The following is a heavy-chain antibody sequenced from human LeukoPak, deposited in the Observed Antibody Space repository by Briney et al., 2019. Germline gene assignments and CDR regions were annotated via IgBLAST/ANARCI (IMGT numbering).Heavy chain of an antibody. CDR1: GYRFTSYG. J-gene: IGHJ3*02. D-gene: IGHD1-26*01. Sequence: ASVKVSCKASGYRFTSYGISWVRQAPGQGLEWMGWISAYNGNTKYAQKLQGRVTMTTDTSTSTAYMEVRSLRSDDTAVYYCARESFSGSYAADDAFDIWGQGTMVTVSS. CDR3: ARESFSGSYAADDAFDI. CDR2: ISAYNGNT. V-gene: IGHV1-18*01.